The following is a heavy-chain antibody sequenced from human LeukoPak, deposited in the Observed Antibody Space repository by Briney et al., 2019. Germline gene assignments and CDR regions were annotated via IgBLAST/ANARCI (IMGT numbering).Heavy chain of an antibody. D-gene: IGHD5-12*01. CDR3: ARDSLRGYEDYFDY. CDR1: GYTFTGYY. J-gene: IGHJ4*02. V-gene: IGHV1-2*02. Sequence: ASVKVSCKASGYTFTGYYMHWVRQAPGQGLEWMGWINPNSGGTNYAQKFQGRVTMTRDTSISTAYMELRSLRSDDTAVYYCARDSLRGYEDYFDYWGQGTLVTVSS. CDR2: INPNSGGT.